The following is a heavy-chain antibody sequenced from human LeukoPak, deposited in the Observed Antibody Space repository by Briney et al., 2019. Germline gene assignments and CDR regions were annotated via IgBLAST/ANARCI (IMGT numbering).Heavy chain of an antibody. CDR1: GVSFPTSW. Sequence: PGESLKISCRGSGVSFPTSWIGWVRQMPGKGLEWMGIIYPADSDTRYSPSFQGQVTISADKSINTAYRQWSSLKASDTATYYCTRLTYLVHCFDSWGQGTLVTVSS. D-gene: IGHD6-6*01. V-gene: IGHV5-51*01. J-gene: IGHJ4*02. CDR2: IYPADSDT. CDR3: TRLTYLVHCFDS.